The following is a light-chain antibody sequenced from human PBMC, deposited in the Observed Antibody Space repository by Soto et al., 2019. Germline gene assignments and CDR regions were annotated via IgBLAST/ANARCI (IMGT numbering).Light chain of an antibody. Sequence: QSVLTQPPSASGTPGQRVTISCSGSSSNIGRNTVNWYQQFPGTAPKLLIYDNNQRPSGVPDRFYGSKSGTSASLAISGLQSEDEADYYCAAWDDSLSGPVFGGGTKLTVL. CDR1: SSNIGRNT. J-gene: IGLJ3*02. V-gene: IGLV1-44*01. CDR2: DNN. CDR3: AAWDDSLSGPV.